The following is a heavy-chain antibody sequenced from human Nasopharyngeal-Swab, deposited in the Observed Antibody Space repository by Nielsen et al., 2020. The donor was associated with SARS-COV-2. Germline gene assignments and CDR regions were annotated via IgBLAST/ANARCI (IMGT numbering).Heavy chain of an antibody. CDR2: IRSKAYGGTT. CDR3: TRDRRESEGELLWFREFQYNWFDP. Sequence: GESLKISCVGSGFTFTSAWLTWVRQAPGKGLEWVGFIRSKAYGGTTEYAASVKGRFTISRDDSKSIAYLQMNSLKTEDTAVYYCTRDRRESEGELLWFREFQYNWFDPWGQGTLVTVSS. D-gene: IGHD3-10*01. CDR1: GFTFTSAW. V-gene: IGHV3-49*02. J-gene: IGHJ5*02.